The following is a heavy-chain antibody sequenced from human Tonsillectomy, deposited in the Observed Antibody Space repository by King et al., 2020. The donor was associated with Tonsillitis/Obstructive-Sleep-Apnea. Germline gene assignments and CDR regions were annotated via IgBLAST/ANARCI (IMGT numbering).Heavy chain of an antibody. Sequence: QLQESGPGLVKPSETLSLTCTVSGGSINSDIYYWGWIRQPPGKGLEWLGIIYYAGGSYYNTSLKSRFTMSVDTSKNQFSLRLTSVTAADTSVYFCARYYYDSGSYRFDSWGPGALVAVSS. D-gene: IGHD3-10*01. V-gene: IGHV4-39*01. J-gene: IGHJ4*02. CDR1: GGSINSDIYY. CDR3: ARYYYDSGSYRFDS. CDR2: IYYAGGS.